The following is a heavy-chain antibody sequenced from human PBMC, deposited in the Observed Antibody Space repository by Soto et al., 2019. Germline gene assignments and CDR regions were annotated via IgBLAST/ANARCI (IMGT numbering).Heavy chain of an antibody. J-gene: IGHJ6*02. CDR1: GFTFSSYG. Sequence: QVQLVESGGGVVQPGGTLRLSCAASGFTFSSYGMQWVRQAPGKGLEWVAVIAYDGSLKYYVDSVKGRFTISRDNSKNTLYLQINSLRAEDTAVYYCAKDLKVSGSHYGTLNYYYGMDVGGQGTTVSVSS. CDR3: AKDLKVSGSHYGTLNYYYGMDV. V-gene: IGHV3-30*18. CDR2: IAYDGSLK. D-gene: IGHD3-10*01.